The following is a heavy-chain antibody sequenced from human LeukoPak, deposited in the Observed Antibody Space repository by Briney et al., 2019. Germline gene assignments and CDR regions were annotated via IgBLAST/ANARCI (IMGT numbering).Heavy chain of an antibody. CDR3: ARETLYNWNYSSYYYMDV. CDR2: ISSSGGST. J-gene: IGHJ6*03. CDR1: GFTFSSYA. D-gene: IGHD1-7*01. V-gene: IGHV3-23*01. Sequence: PGGSLRLSCAASGFTFSSYAMSWVRQAPGKGLEWVSGISSSGGSTYYADSVKGRFTISRDNAKNSLYLQMNSLRAEDTAVYYCARETLYNWNYSSYYYMDVWGKGTTVTVSS.